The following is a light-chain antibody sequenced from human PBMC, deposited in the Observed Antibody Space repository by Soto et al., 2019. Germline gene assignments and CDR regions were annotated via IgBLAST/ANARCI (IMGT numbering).Light chain of an antibody. CDR3: QQSYSNSIT. CDR2: AAS. V-gene: IGKV1-39*01. Sequence: DIPMTQSPSSLSASIGDRVTITCRASQSISSHLYWFQQKPGQAPKLLIYAASSLQSGVPSRFSGSGSGTDFTLTISSLQPEDFATYYFQQSYSNSITFGQGTRLEIK. CDR1: QSISSH. J-gene: IGKJ5*01.